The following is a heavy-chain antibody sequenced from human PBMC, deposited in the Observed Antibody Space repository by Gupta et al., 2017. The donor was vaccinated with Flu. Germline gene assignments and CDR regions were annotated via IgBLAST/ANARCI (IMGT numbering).Heavy chain of an antibody. D-gene: IGHD3-22*01. CDR2: SSGSCGST. CDR3: ASQHSITMIVVSEGY. J-gene: IGHJ4*02. Sequence: QALGKGLEWVSASSGSCGSTYDADSVKGRFTISRDKSKITLYRQMNSLRAEDTAVYYCASQHSITMIVVSEGYWGQGTLVTVSS. V-gene: IGHV3-23*01.